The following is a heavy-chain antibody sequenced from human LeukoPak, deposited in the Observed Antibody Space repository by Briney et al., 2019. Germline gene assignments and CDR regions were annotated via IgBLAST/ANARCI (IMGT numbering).Heavy chain of an antibody. CDR2: IYHSGST. J-gene: IGHJ4*02. Sequence: PSETLSLTCAVSGYSISSGYYWGWIRPPPGKGLEWIGSIYHSGSTYYNPSLKSRVTTSVDTSKNLFSLKLSSVTATDTAVYYCASGYCSSTRCPTNWGQGTLVTVSS. CDR1: GYSISSGYY. V-gene: IGHV4-38-2*01. D-gene: IGHD2-2*03. CDR3: ASGYCSSTRCPTN.